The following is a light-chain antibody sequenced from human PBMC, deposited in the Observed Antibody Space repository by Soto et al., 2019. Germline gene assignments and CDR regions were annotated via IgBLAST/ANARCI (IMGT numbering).Light chain of an antibody. V-gene: IGLV2-23*01. CDR2: EDS. J-gene: IGLJ3*02. CDR3: CSYAVSSTWV. CDR1: SSDVGSYNL. Sequence: QSPLTQPASVSGSPGQSITISCTGTSSDVGSYNLVSWYQQHPGKAPKLMIYEDSKRPSGVSNRFSGSKSGNTASLTISGLQAEDEADYYCCSYAVSSTWVFGGGTKLTVL.